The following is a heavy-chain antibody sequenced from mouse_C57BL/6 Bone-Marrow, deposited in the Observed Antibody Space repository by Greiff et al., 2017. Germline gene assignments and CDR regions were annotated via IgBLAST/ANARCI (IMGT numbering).Heavy chain of an antibody. CDR3: ARDLPITTAFAMAY. Sequence: QVQLQQSGPELVKPGASVKISCKASGYAFSSSWMNWVKQRPGKGLEWIGRICPGDGDTNYTGKFKGMATLTADKSSSTIYVQLSSLTSEDSAVYFCARDLPITTAFAMAYGGQGQSVTVTA. D-gene: IGHD1-1*01. V-gene: IGHV1-82*01. CDR2: ICPGDGDT. J-gene: IGHJ4*01. CDR1: GYAFSSSW.